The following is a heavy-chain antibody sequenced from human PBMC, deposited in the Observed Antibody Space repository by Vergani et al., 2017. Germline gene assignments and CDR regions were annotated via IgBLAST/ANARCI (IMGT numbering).Heavy chain of an antibody. CDR3: ASGLMVYAIDY. V-gene: IGHV4-61*10. CDR2: IFYSGGA. CDR1: GGSVSSGSYY. J-gene: IGHJ4*02. D-gene: IGHD2-8*01. Sequence: QVQLQESGPGLVKPSETLSLTCTVSGGSVSSGSYYWSWIRQPAGKGLEWIGYIFYSGGANYKSSLKRRVTISVDTSKNQFSLRLSSVTAADTAVYYCASGLMVYAIDYWGQGTQVTVSS.